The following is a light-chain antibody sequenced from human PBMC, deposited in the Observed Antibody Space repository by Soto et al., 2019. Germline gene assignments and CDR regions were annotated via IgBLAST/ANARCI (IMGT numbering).Light chain of an antibody. J-gene: IGKJ3*01. CDR3: LHYNIWPFT. CDR1: QSVSHN. CDR2: DAS. V-gene: IGKV3-15*01. Sequence: EIVMTQSPATLSVSPGERATLSCRASQSVSHNLIWYQQKPGQAPRLLIYDASTRATGIPARFSGSGSATEFTLTISSLQSEDFAVYYCLHYNIWPFTFGPETKVDIK.